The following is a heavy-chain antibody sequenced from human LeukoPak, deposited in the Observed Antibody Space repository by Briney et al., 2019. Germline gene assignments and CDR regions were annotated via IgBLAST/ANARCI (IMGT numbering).Heavy chain of an antibody. J-gene: IGHJ4*02. CDR2: ISYDGSNK. V-gene: IGHV3-30-3*01. D-gene: IGHD6-13*01. Sequence: PGGSLRLSCAASGFTFSSYAMHWVRQAPGKGLEWVAVISYDGSNKYYADSVKGRFTISRDNSKNTLYLQMNSLRAEDTAVYYCATDNPAAGTKWGQGTLVTVFS. CDR3: ATDNPAAGTK. CDR1: GFTFSSYA.